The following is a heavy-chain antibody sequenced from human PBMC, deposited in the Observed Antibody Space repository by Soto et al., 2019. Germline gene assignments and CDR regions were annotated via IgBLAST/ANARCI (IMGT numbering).Heavy chain of an antibody. CDR2: MNPNSGNT. Sequence: ASVKVSCKASGYTFTSYDINWVRQATGQGLEWMGWMNPNSGNTGYAQKFQGRVTMTRNTSISTAYMELSSLRSEDTAVYYCARGDCSGGSCYEAEYFQHWGQGTLVTVSS. CDR3: ARGDCSGGSCYEAEYFQH. CDR1: GYTFTSYD. V-gene: IGHV1-8*01. D-gene: IGHD2-15*01. J-gene: IGHJ1*01.